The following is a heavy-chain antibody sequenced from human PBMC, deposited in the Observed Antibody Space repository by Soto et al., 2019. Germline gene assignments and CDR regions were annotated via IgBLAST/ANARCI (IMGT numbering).Heavy chain of an antibody. V-gene: IGHV3-30*18. CDR3: AKETYYYGSGTLYYFDY. D-gene: IGHD3-10*01. Sequence: QVQLVESGGGVVQPGRSLRLSCAASGFTFSSYGMHWVRQAPGKGLEWVAVISYDGSNKYYADSVKGRFTISRDNSKNTLYLQINSLRAEDTAVYYCAKETYYYGSGTLYYFDYWGQGTLVTVSS. J-gene: IGHJ4*02. CDR2: ISYDGSNK. CDR1: GFTFSSYG.